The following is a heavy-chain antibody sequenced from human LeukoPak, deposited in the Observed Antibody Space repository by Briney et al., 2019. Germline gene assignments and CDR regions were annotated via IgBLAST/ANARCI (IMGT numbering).Heavy chain of an antibody. CDR2: ISSSSSYI. D-gene: IGHD3-3*01. J-gene: IGHJ3*02. CDR1: GFTFSSYS. CDR3: ARDGPFDFWSGPDAFDI. Sequence: GGSLRLSCAASGFTFSSYSMNWVRQAPGKGLEWVSSISSSSSYIYYADSVKGRFTISRDNAKNSLYLQMNSLRVEDTAVYYCARDGPFDFWSGPDAFDIWGQGTMVTVSS. V-gene: IGHV3-21*01.